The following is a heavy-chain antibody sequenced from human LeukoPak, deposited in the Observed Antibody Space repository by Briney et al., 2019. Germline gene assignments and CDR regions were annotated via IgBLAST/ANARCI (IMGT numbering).Heavy chain of an antibody. CDR3: ARGGRLGELFSPDY. D-gene: IGHD3-16*01. Sequence: VASVKVSCKASGYTFTSYGITWVRQAPGQGLEWMGWISTHNGNTNYAQDLQGRVTMTTDTSTSTAYMELRSLRSDDTAVYYCARGGRLGELFSPDYWGQGTLVTVSS. J-gene: IGHJ4*02. V-gene: IGHV1-18*04. CDR2: ISTHNGNT. CDR1: GYTFTSYG.